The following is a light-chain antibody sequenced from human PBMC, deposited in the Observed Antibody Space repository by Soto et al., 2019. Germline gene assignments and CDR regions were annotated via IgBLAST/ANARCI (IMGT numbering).Light chain of an antibody. V-gene: IGKV1-9*01. J-gene: IGKJ1*01. Sequence: IQLTQSPSSLSASVGDRVTITCRASQGISTYLAWYQQKPGKAPNLLIYAASTLLSGVPSRFSGSGSGTDFTLTISSLQPEDFATYYCQQYYSYPRTFGQGTKVDIK. CDR3: QQYYSYPRT. CDR1: QGISTY. CDR2: AAS.